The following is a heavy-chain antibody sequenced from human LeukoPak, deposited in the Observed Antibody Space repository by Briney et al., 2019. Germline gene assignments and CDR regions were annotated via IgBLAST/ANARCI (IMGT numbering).Heavy chain of an antibody. CDR1: GLSFSSYN. J-gene: IGHJ5*02. Sequence: GGSLRLSCTASGLSFSSYNMNWVRQAPGRGPEWVAYITANNTTKYYADSVKGRFTISRDNAKKSLFLQMNSLRAEDTAVYYCAAASAFSSSWRSWGQGTVVTVSS. CDR3: AAASAFSSSWRS. D-gene: IGHD6-13*01. CDR2: ITANNTTK. V-gene: IGHV3-48*01.